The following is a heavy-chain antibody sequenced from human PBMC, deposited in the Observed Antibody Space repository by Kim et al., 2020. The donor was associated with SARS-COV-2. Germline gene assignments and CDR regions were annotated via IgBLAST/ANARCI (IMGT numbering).Heavy chain of an antibody. D-gene: IGHD6-6*01. CDR3: ARRHSSFDLGD. Sequence: SETLSLTCAVYGGSFSGYYWSWIRQSPERGLEWIGEVHHRGGTDYNPSLKGRLTMSVETSKSQFSLRLTSMTGADTGIYYWARRHSSFDLGDWGTGTTVT. J-gene: IGHJ6*01. V-gene: IGHV4-34*01. CDR2: VHHRGGT. CDR1: GGSFSGYY.